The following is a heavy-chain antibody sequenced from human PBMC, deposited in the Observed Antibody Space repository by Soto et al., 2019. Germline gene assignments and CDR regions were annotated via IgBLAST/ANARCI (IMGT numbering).Heavy chain of an antibody. CDR1: GGSIKVGGYY. Sequence: SETLSLTCTVSGGSIKVGGYYWGWIRQPPGKGLEWVATIYYSGTTYYNPSLKSRLTISLEKSRNQFYLELTSVTAADTAVYYCARLAYSHYSTWGQGTMVAVSS. V-gene: IGHV4-39*01. J-gene: IGHJ4*02. D-gene: IGHD5-12*01. CDR3: ARLAYSHYST. CDR2: IYYSGTT.